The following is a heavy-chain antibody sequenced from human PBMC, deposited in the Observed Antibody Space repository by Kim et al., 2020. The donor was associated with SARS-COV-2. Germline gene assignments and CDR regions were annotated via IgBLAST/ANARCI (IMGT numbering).Heavy chain of an antibody. V-gene: IGHV3-53*04. CDR3: ARGPRIAAALDY. J-gene: IGHJ4*02. Sequence: YYADSVKARFTISRHNSKTTLYLQMNSLRAEDTAVYYCARGPRIAAALDYWGQGTLVTVSS. D-gene: IGHD6-13*01.